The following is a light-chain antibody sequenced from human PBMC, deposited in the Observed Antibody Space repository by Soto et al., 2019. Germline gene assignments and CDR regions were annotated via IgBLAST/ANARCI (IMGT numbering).Light chain of an antibody. V-gene: IGLV2-14*01. J-gene: IGLJ2*01. CDR3: SSYTGSNNLGVV. CDR1: SSDVGGYNY. Sequence: QSALTQPASVSGSPGQSITISCTGISSDVGGYNYVSWYQQHPGNVPRLIIYDVNNRPSGISNRFSGSKSGNTASLTISGLQAEDEADYYCSSYTGSNNLGVVFGGGTKLTVL. CDR2: DVN.